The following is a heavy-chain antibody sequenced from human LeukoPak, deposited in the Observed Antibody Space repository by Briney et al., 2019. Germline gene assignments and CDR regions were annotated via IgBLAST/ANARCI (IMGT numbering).Heavy chain of an antibody. J-gene: IGHJ4*02. V-gene: IGHV3-23*01. CDR2: ISGSGGST. Sequence: RGSLRLSCAASGFTFSSYAMSWVRQAPGKGLEWVSAISGSGGSTYYADSVKGRFTISRDNSKNTLYLQMNSLRAEDTAVYYCAKVYDFWSGYPYYFDYWGQGTLVTVSS. D-gene: IGHD3-3*01. CDR1: GFTFSSYA. CDR3: AKVYDFWSGYPYYFDY.